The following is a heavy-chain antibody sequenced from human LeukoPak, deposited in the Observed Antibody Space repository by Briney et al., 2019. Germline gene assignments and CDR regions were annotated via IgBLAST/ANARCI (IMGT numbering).Heavy chain of an antibody. V-gene: IGHV4-59*08. CDR1: GGSISSYY. Sequence: SSETLSLTCTVSGGSISSYYWSWIRQPPGKGLEWIGYIYYSGSTNYNPSLKSRVTISVDTSKNQFSLKLSSVTAADTAVYYCARHPGRISYGAFDYWGQGTLVTVSS. J-gene: IGHJ4*02. CDR2: IYYSGST. D-gene: IGHD4-17*01. CDR3: ARHPGRISYGAFDY.